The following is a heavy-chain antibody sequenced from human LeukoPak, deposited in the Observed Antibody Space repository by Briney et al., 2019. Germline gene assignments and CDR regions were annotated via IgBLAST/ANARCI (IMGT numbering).Heavy chain of an antibody. CDR1: GGTFNKDS. J-gene: IGHJ4*02. Sequence: SVKVSFKGSGGTFNKDSISWGGQGPGQGVGWVGGVIPIFGTANYAQKFQGRVTITTDESTSTAYMELSSLRSEDTAVYYCARSPVAGTTLVPDYWGQGTLVTVSS. V-gene: IGHV1-69*05. CDR2: VIPIFGTA. D-gene: IGHD1-7*01. CDR3: ARSPVAGTTLVPDY.